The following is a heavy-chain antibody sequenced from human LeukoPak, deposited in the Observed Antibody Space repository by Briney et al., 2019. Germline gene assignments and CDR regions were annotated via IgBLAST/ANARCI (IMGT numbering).Heavy chain of an antibody. Sequence: SETLSLTCTVSGVSISSYYWSWIRQPPGKGLEWIGYIYYSGSTNYNPSLKSRVTISVDTSKNQFSLKLSSVTAADTAVYYCASYDSSGTLSGYFDYWGQGTLVTVSS. CDR1: GVSISSYY. D-gene: IGHD3-22*01. V-gene: IGHV4-59*01. CDR3: ASYDSSGTLSGYFDY. CDR2: IYYSGST. J-gene: IGHJ4*02.